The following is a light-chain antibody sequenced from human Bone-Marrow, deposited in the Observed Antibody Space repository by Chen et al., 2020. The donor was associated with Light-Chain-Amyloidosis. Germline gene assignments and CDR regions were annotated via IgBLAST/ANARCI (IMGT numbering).Light chain of an antibody. CDR1: SSDVGGYDY. CDR3: SSYTSSSAPVV. V-gene: IGLV2-14*03. CDR2: DVR. J-gene: IGLJ2*01. Sequence: SALNQPASVSASPGQAINIFWPGTSSDVGGYDYVSWYQQHPGKAPQLLIYDVRIRPSGVSNRFSGSKSGNTASLAISGLLTEDEAAYYCSSYTSSSAPVVFGGGTKLTVL.